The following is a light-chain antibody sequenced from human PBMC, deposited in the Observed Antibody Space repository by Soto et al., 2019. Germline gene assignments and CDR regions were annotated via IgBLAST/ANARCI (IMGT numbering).Light chain of an antibody. Sequence: QSVLTQPPSVSGAPGQRVTISCTGSSSNIGAGYYVHWYQQLPGTAPKLLIYDNSNRPSGVSNRFSGSKSGNSASLTISGLQADDEADYYCSSYTTSSTYVFGTGTKVTVL. CDR3: SSYTTSSTYV. CDR1: SSNIGAGYY. CDR2: DNS. V-gene: IGLV1-40*01. J-gene: IGLJ1*01.